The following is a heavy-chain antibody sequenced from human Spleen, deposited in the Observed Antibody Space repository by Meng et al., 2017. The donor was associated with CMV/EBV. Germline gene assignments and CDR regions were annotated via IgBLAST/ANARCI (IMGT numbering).Heavy chain of an antibody. Sequence: ESLKISCVVYGGSFSNYYWGWIRQPPGKGLEWIGSVDYSGITYSNPSLKSRVTISVDTSKNQFSLNLGSVTAADTAVYYCARQGGNVVVTHFDYWGQGTLVTVSS. CDR2: VDYSGIT. CDR1: GGSFSNYY. V-gene: IGHV4-39*01. J-gene: IGHJ4*02. D-gene: IGHD2-21*02. CDR3: ARQGGNVVVTHFDY.